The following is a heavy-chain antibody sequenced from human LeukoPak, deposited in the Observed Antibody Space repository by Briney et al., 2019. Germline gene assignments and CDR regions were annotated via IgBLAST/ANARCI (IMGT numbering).Heavy chain of an antibody. D-gene: IGHD2-2*01. CDR1: GYTFINYD. Sequence: VSVKVSCKASGYTFINYDINWVRQATGQGLEWMGWMNPSSGSTAYAQKFQGRVTITRNTSISTAYMELSTLRFEDTAVYYCARGRSAMRMDVWGKGTTVTVSS. J-gene: IGHJ6*04. CDR2: MNPSSGST. CDR3: ARGRSAMRMDV. V-gene: IGHV1-8*03.